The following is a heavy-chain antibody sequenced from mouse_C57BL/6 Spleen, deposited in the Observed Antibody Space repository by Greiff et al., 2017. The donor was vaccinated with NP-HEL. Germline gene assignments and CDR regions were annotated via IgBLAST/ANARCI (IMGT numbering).Heavy chain of an antibody. V-gene: IGHV1-54*01. CDR2: INPGSGGT. J-gene: IGHJ1*03. Sequence: QVQLQQSGAELVRPGTSVKVSCKASGYAFTNYLIEWVKQRPGQGLEWIGVINPGSGGTNYNEKFKGKATLTADKSSSTAYMQLSSLTSEDSAVYFCARGGYDGYWYFDVWGTGTTVTVSS. D-gene: IGHD2-2*01. CDR3: ARGGYDGYWYFDV. CDR1: GYAFTNYL.